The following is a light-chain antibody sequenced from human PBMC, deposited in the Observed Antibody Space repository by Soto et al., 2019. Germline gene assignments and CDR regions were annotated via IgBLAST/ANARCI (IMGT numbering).Light chain of an antibody. Sequence: QSVRTQPASVSGSPGQSITISCTGTSSDVGSYNLVSWYQQHPGKAPKLMIYEGSKRPSGVSYRFSGSKSGNTASLTISGLQAEDEADYYCCSYAGSSTFVFGTGTKVTVL. CDR1: SSDVGSYNL. CDR3: CSYAGSSTFV. J-gene: IGLJ1*01. CDR2: EGS. V-gene: IGLV2-23*01.